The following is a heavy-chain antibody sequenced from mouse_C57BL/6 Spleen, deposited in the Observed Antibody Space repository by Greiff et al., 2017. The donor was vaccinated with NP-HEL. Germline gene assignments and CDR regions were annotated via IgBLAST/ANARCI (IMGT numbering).Heavy chain of an antibody. Sequence: QVQLQQPGAELVMPGASVKLSCKASGYTFTSYWMHWVKQRPGQGLEWIGEIDPSDSYTNYNQKFKGKSTLTVDKSSSTAYMQLSSLTSEDSAVYCCTRYANYGSSYGVWYAMDYWGQGTSVTVSS. D-gene: IGHD1-1*01. CDR1: GYTFTSYW. CDR2: IDPSDSYT. CDR3: TRYANYGSSYGVWYAMDY. J-gene: IGHJ4*01. V-gene: IGHV1-69*01.